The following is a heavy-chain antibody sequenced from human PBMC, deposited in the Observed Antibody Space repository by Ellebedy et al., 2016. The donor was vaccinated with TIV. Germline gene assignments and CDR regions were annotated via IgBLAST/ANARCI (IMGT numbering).Heavy chain of an antibody. Sequence: GESLKISCAASKFTFSSYWMHWVRQAPGKGLVWVSRINSDGSSTSYADSVKGRFTISRDNAKNTLYLQMNSLRAEDTAVYYCARGGHIVVVTAIDYWGQGTLVTVSS. CDR2: INSDGSST. CDR1: KFTFSSYW. CDR3: ARGGHIVVVTAIDY. D-gene: IGHD2-21*02. V-gene: IGHV3-74*01. J-gene: IGHJ4*02.